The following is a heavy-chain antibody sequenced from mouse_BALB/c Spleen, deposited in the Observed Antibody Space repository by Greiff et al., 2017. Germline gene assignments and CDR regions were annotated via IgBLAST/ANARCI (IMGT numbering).Heavy chain of an antibody. D-gene: IGHD2-14*01. Sequence: VKPMESGPDLVTPSQSLSLTCTGTGYSITSGYSWHWIRQFPGNKLEWMGYIHYRGSTNYNPTLKSRISITRDTSKNQFFLQLNAVTTGDTATYYWAARGPYRAYWGQGTLVTVSA. CDR1: GYSITSGYS. CDR2: IHYRGST. J-gene: IGHJ3*01. CDR3: AARGPYRAY. V-gene: IGHV3-1*02.